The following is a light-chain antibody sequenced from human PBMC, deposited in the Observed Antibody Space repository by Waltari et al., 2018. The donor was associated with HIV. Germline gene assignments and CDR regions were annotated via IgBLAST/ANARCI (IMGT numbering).Light chain of an antibody. V-gene: IGKV3-20*01. CDR2: DGS. J-gene: IGKJ1*01. Sequence: IVLTQSPGTLSFSPGESATLSCRASYSLSSDYLAWYQQKPGQPPRLLIYDGSKRATGIPDRFSGSGSGTDFTLTISRLEPEDFAVYYCQQYRSPPRAFGQGTKVEIK. CDR3: QQYRSPPRA. CDR1: YSLSSDY.